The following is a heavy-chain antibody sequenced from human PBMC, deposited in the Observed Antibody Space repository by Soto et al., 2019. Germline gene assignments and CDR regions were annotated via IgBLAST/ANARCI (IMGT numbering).Heavy chain of an antibody. V-gene: IGHV1-69*01. Sequence: QVQLVQSGAEVKKPGSSVKVSCKASGGTFSSYAISWVRQAPGQGLEWMGGIIPIFGTANYAQKFQGRVTITADESTSTAYMELSSLRSEDTAVYYCARGQDVDTAMVMRKGEYYFDYWGQGTLVTVSS. D-gene: IGHD5-18*01. CDR1: GGTFSSYA. J-gene: IGHJ4*02. CDR2: IIPIFGTA. CDR3: ARGQDVDTAMVMRKGEYYFDY.